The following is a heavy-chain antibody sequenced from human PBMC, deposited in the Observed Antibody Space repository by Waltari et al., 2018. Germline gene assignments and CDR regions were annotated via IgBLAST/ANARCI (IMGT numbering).Heavy chain of an antibody. Sequence: QVQLQESGPGLVKPSETLSLTCTVSGYSISSGYYWGWLRQPPGKGLEWIGSSYHSGRPYYNPSLKRRVTISVDTSKNQFSLKLSSVTAADTAVYYCARVALGGEMATIASTGAWGQGTLVTVSS. D-gene: IGHD3-16*01. CDR2: SYHSGRP. CDR3: ARVALGGEMATIASTGA. CDR1: GYSISSGYY. J-gene: IGHJ4*02. V-gene: IGHV4-38-2*02.